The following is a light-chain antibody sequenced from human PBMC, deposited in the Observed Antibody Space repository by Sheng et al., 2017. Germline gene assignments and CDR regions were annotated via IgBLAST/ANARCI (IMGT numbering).Light chain of an antibody. V-gene: IGKV3-15*01. CDR2: GAS. CDR3: QQYDNWPPWT. J-gene: IGKJ1*01. Sequence: EIVMTQSPATLSVSPGERATLSCTASQSVGSNLAWFQQKPGQGPRLLISGASTRATGIPVRFSGSGSGTAFSLTISSLQSGDFAVYFCQQYDNWPPWTFGQGTKVEIK. CDR1: QSVGSN.